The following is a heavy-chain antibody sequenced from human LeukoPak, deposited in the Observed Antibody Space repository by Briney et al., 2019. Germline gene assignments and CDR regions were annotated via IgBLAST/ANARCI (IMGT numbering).Heavy chain of an antibody. D-gene: IGHD6-19*01. CDR3: ASFLAVATNAFDV. Sequence: ASVKVSCKASGYTFTGFYVHWVRQAPGQGLEWMGWINPNGGGTNYAQKFQGRVTMTGDTSISTAYMELSRLRSDDTAVYFCASFLAVATNAFDVWGQGTMVTVSS. J-gene: IGHJ3*01. CDR1: GYTFTGFY. CDR2: INPNGGGT. V-gene: IGHV1-2*02.